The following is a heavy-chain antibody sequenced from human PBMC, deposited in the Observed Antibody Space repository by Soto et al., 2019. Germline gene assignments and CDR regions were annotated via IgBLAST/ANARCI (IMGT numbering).Heavy chain of an antibody. CDR2: ISYDGSNK. J-gene: IGHJ4*02. CDR3: ASTPRAYYYED. CDR1: GFTFRSYG. Sequence: GGSLRLSCAASGFTFRSYGMHWVRQAPGKGLEWVAVISYDGSNKYYADSVKGRFTISRDNSKNTLYLQMNSLRAEDTAVYYCASTPRAYYYEDWGQGTLVTVSS. V-gene: IGHV3-30*03.